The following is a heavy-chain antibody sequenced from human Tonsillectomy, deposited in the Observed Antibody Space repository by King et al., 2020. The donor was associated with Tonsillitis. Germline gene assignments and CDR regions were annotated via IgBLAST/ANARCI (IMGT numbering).Heavy chain of an antibody. D-gene: IGHD5-18*01. Sequence: VQLVESGGGLVWPGGSLRLSCAASGFTFSDYYINWVRQAPGKGLEWISYISGSSDDTNYADSVTGRVIIWRDNAKNTVYLHMNSLRAEDTAVYYCARDYHGVKGYGHWGQGTLVTVSS. CDR1: GFTFSDYY. CDR3: ARDYHGVKGYGH. CDR2: ISGSSDDT. J-gene: IGHJ4*02. V-gene: IGHV3-11*06.